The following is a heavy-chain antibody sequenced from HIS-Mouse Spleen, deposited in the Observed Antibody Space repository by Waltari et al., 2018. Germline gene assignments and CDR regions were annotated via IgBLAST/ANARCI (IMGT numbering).Heavy chain of an antibody. V-gene: IGHV4-34*01. CDR2: INHSGST. Sequence: QVQLQQWGAGLLKPSETLSLTCAVYGGSFSGYYWSWIRQPPGKGLEWIGEINHSGSTNYTPSLKSRVPISVDTSKNQFSLKLSSVTAADTAVYYCARFSWTTVTTGWFDPWGQGTLVTVSS. D-gene: IGHD4-4*01. CDR1: GGSFSGYY. J-gene: IGHJ5*02. CDR3: ARFSWTTVTTGWFDP.